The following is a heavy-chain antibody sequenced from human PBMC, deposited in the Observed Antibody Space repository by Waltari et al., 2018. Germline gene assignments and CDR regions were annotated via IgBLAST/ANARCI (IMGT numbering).Heavy chain of an antibody. CDR3: ASQESSGSYFYYFDY. CDR1: GGTFSSYA. J-gene: IGHJ4*02. V-gene: IGHV1-69*04. D-gene: IGHD3-10*01. CDR2: IIPVLGIA. Sequence: QVQLVQSGAEVKKPGSSVKLSCKASGGTFSSYAISWVRQAPGQGRGWMGGIIPVLGIANYVQKCQGRVTMTADESTSTACMELSSLRSEDRAVYYGASQESSGSYFYYFDYWGQGTLVTASS.